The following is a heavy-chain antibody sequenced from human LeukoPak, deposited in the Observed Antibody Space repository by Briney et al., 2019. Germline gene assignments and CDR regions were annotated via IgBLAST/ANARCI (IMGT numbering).Heavy chain of an antibody. V-gene: IGHV4-61*01. J-gene: IGHJ4*02. D-gene: IGHD6-19*01. CDR2: IYYSGTT. CDR3: ARVGIAVASPFFDY. Sequence: NPSETLSLTCTVSGGSVSSGSYYWTWIRQPPGKGLGWIGYIYYSGTTNYNPSLKSRVTISVDTSKNQFSLKLGSVTAADTAVYYCARVGIAVASPFFDYWGQGTLVTVSS. CDR1: GGSVSSGSYY.